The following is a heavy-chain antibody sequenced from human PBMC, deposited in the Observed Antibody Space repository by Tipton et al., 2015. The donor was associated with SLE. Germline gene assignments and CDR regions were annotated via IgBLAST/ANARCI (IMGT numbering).Heavy chain of an antibody. Sequence: GSLRLSCAASGFTFSSSWMNWVRLAPGKGLEWVANIKEDGSEKHYVDSVKDRLTISRDNAKKSVYLQMSSLRADDTAIYYCARAGPYYDSSRNNWFDPWGQGTLVTVSS. J-gene: IGHJ5*02. D-gene: IGHD3-22*01. CDR2: IKEDGSEK. V-gene: IGHV3-7*01. CDR3: ARAGPYYDSSRNNWFDP. CDR1: GFTFSSSW.